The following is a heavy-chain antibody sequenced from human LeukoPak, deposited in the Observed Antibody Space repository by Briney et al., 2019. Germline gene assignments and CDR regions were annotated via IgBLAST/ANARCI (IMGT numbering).Heavy chain of an antibody. CDR3: ARAGDIVVVVAAPRAFDY. D-gene: IGHD2-15*01. Sequence: SETLSLTCAVYGGSFSGYYWSWIRQPPGKGLEWIGEINHSGSTNYNPSLKSRVTISVDTSKNQFSLKLSSVTAADTAVYYCARAGDIVVVVAAPRAFDYWGQGTLVTVSS. CDR2: INHSGST. J-gene: IGHJ4*02. V-gene: IGHV4-34*01. CDR1: GGSFSGYY.